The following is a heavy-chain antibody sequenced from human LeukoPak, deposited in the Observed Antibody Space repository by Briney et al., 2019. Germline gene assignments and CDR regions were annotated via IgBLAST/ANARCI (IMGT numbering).Heavy chain of an antibody. CDR1: GGSVSSGGYY. CDR2: IYYSGST. Sequence: PSETLSLTCSVSGGSVSSGGYYWGWIRQPPGKGLEGMVTIYYSGSTYYDPSLKSRVTISVDTSKNQFSLNLNSVTAADTAVYYCARGGTLMTMVNWGQGTLVTVSS. D-gene: IGHD4/OR15-4a*01. V-gene: IGHV4-39*07. CDR3: ARGGTLMTMVN. J-gene: IGHJ4*02.